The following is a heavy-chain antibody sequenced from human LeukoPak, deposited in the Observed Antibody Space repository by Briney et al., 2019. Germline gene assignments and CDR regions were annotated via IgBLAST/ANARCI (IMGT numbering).Heavy chain of an antibody. CDR3: ARGRSPGWLQLSGYFDY. CDR2: ISYDGSNK. V-gene: IGHV3-30*04. D-gene: IGHD5-24*01. J-gene: IGHJ4*02. CDR1: GFTFSSYA. Sequence: PGGSLRLSCAASGFTFSSYAMHWVRQAPGKGLEWVAVISYDGSNKYYADSVKGRFTISRDNSKNTLYLQMNSLRAEDTAVYYCARGRSPGWLQLSGYFDYWGQGTLVTVSS.